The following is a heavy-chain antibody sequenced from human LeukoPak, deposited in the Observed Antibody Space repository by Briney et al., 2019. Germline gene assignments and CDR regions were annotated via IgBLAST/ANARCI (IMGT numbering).Heavy chain of an antibody. CDR2: ISSSGDAT. J-gene: IGHJ3*02. Sequence: GGSLRLSCAASGFTFSSHAMSWVRQAPGRGLEWVSGISSSGDATYYADSVRGRFTISRDNAKNTLYLQMNSLRDEDTAVFYCARGGRDHAFDIWGPGTMVTVSS. CDR1: GFTFSSHA. CDR3: ARGGRDHAFDI. V-gene: IGHV3-23*01. D-gene: IGHD2-21*02.